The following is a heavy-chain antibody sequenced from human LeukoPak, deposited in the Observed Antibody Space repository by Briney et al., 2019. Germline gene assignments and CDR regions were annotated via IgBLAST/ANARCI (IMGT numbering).Heavy chain of an antibody. Sequence: ASVKVSCKASGYTFTGYYMHWVRQAPGQGLEWMGWINLNSGGTNYAQKFQGRVTMARDTSISTAYMELSRLRSDDTAVYYCARHPLYYDSSGPFSWGQGTLVTVSS. J-gene: IGHJ4*02. CDR2: INLNSGGT. CDR3: ARHPLYYDSSGPFS. D-gene: IGHD3-22*01. CDR1: GYTFTGYY. V-gene: IGHV1-2*02.